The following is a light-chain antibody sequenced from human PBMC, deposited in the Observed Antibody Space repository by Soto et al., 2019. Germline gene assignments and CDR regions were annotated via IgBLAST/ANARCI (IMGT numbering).Light chain of an antibody. CDR3: SSYVGGNNLV. Sequence: QSALTQPPSASGSPGQSVTISCAGTSSDVGGYNYVSWYQQHPGKAPRLMIYEVTKRPSGVPDRFSCSRSGNTASLTVSGLQAEDEADYYCSSYVGGNNLVFGGGTKVTVL. V-gene: IGLV2-8*01. CDR2: EVT. J-gene: IGLJ2*01. CDR1: SSDVGGYNY.